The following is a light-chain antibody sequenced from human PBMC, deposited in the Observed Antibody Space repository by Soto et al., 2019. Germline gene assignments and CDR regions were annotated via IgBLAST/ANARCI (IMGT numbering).Light chain of an antibody. V-gene: IGKV3D-15*01. CDR1: QGVSRS. CDR3: QQYNSWPLT. J-gene: IGKJ4*01. Sequence: DIFLTQYPSPLSVAPGDRVTFSCRARQGVSRSLAWYQQKTGQAPRLVIYDIFTRATGVPTRISGSGSGTEFTITISSLQPEDFAVYYCQQYNSWPLTFGGGTKVDIK. CDR2: DIF.